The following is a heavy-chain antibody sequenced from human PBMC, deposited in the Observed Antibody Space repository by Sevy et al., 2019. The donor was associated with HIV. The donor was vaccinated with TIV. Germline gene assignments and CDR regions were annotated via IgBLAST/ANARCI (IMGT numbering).Heavy chain of an antibody. D-gene: IGHD3-16*02. CDR3: ASIVEMASSLADY. J-gene: IGHJ4*02. V-gene: IGHV3-53*01. Sequence: GGSLRLSCAASGFTVSSNYMSWVRQAPGKGLEWVSVIYRGGNTYYADSVKGRFTISRENSKNTLYLQMNSLRAEDTAVYYCASIVEMASSLADYWGQGTLVTVSS. CDR1: GFTVSSNY. CDR2: IYRGGNT.